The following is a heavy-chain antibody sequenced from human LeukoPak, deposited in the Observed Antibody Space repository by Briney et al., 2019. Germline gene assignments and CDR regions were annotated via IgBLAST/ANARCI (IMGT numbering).Heavy chain of an antibody. CDR3: XXXXXXXXXYXPQGXYYYMDV. Sequence: PSHTLSLTCTVSGGSISSYYWSWIRQPAGKGLEWIGRIYISGSTNYNPSLKSRVHISVDQFKNQFSLKLSSVTAADAAVSYCXXXXXXXXXYXPQGXYYYMDVWGKGTTVTVSS. V-gene: IGHV4-4*07. CDR1: GGSISSYY. J-gene: IGHJ6*03. CDR2: IYISGST. D-gene: IGHD3-10*01.